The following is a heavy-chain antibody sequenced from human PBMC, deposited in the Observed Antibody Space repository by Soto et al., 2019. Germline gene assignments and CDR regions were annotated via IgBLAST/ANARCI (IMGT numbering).Heavy chain of an antibody. CDR2: TYQSGSA. Sequence: PSETLSLTCTVSGGSISSGGYSWTWIRQSPGKGLEWIGYTYQSGSAYYNPSLKSRVTISVDRSKNQFSLNSTSVTAADTAVYYCARDYYGMDVWGQGTTVTVSS. CDR3: ARDYYGMDV. J-gene: IGHJ6*02. CDR1: GGSISSGGYS. V-gene: IGHV4-30-2*06.